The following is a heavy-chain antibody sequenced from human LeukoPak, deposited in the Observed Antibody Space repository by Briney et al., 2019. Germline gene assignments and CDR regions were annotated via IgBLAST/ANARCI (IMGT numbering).Heavy chain of an antibody. CDR3: AKSGRVFDTSGYYWFPN. D-gene: IGHD3-22*01. Sequence: GGSLRLSCAASGFTFSSYAMSWVRQAPGKGLEWVSAISGSGGSTYYADSVKGRFTISRDNSKNTLYLQMNSLRAEDTAVYYCAKSGRVFDTSGYYWFPNWGQGILVTVSS. CDR1: GFTFSSYA. J-gene: IGHJ4*02. CDR2: ISGSGGST. V-gene: IGHV3-23*01.